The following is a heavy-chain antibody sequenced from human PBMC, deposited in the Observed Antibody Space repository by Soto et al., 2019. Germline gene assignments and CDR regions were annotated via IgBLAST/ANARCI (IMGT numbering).Heavy chain of an antibody. Sequence: GGSLRLSCAASGFTFSSYGMHWVRQAPGKGLVWVSRINSDGSSTSYADSVKGRFTISRDNAKNTLYLQMNSLRAEDTAVYYCASLSSGWYESGDYWGQGTLVTVSS. CDR1: GFTFSSYG. J-gene: IGHJ4*02. CDR3: ASLSSGWYESGDY. V-gene: IGHV3-74*01. CDR2: INSDGSST. D-gene: IGHD6-19*01.